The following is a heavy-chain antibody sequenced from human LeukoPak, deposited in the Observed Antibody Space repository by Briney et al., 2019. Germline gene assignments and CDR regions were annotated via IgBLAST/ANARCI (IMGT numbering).Heavy chain of an antibody. J-gene: IGHJ5*02. Sequence: SDTLSLTCAVYGGSFSGYYWSWIRQPPGKGLEWIGEINHSGSTNYNPSLKSRVTISVDTSKNQFSLKLSSVTAADTAVYYCARDETTVTTLWFDPWGQGTLVTVSS. V-gene: IGHV4-34*01. CDR3: ARDETTVTTLWFDP. CDR1: GGSFSGYY. D-gene: IGHD4-17*01. CDR2: INHSGST.